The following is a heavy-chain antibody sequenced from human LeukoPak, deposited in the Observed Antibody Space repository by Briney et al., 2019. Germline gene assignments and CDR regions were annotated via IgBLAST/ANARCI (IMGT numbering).Heavy chain of an antibody. CDR3: EGTYYYDSSDDY. CDR1: GFFRSYA. D-gene: IGHD3-22*01. Sequence: SGGSLGLSCAASGFFRSYAMSWVRQAPGKGLEWVLAIGGSGTSTYCADSVKGRFTISRDNSKNTLYLQMNSLRAEDTAVYYCEGTYYYDSSDDYWGQGTLVTVSS. J-gene: IGHJ4*02. V-gene: IGHV3-23*01. CDR2: IGGSGTST.